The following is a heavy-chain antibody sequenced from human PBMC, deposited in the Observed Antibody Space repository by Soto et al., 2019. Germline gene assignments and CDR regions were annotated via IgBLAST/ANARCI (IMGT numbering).Heavy chain of an antibody. V-gene: IGHV3-23*01. Sequence: GGSRRLSCTASGGTFSRHAMTGGRQAPGKGLEWVSGLSDSGGSIYYADSVKGRFTISRDNSMNTLYLQMNTLRAEDTAIYYCVRDRGYPDSFNVWGRGTMVTVS. D-gene: IGHD3-10*01. CDR1: GGTFSRHA. CDR3: VRDRGYPDSFNV. CDR2: LSDSGGSI. J-gene: IGHJ3*01.